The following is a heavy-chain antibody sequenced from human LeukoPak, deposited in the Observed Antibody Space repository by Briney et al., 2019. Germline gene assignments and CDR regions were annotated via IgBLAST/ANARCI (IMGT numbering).Heavy chain of an antibody. J-gene: IGHJ5*02. CDR1: GGTFSSYA. D-gene: IGHD2-2*02. CDR2: IIPIFGTA. Sequence: SVKISCKASGGTFSSYAISWVRQAPGQGLEWMGGIIPIFGTANYAQKFQGRVTITADESTSTAYMELSSLRSEDTAVYYCARHWCSSTSCYTGIWFDPWGQGTLVTVSS. V-gene: IGHV1-69*13. CDR3: ARHWCSSTSCYTGIWFDP.